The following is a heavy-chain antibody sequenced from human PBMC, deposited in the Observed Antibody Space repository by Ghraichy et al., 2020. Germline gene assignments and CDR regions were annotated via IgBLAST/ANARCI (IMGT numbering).Heavy chain of an antibody. CDR3: ARRGSAQWLDS. CDR2: ISSDGNNE. CDR1: GFTFSSYA. D-gene: IGHD6-19*01. J-gene: IGHJ4*02. Sequence: LSLTCAASGFTFSSYAMHWVRQAPGKGLEWVALISSDGNNEYFADSVKGRFTISRDSSKNTLYLQMNSLRVEDTAVYYCARRGSAQWLDSWGQGTLVTVSS. V-gene: IGHV3-30-3*01.